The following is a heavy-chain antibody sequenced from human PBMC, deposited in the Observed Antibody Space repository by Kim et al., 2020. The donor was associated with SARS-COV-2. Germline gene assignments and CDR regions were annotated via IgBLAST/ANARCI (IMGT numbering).Heavy chain of an antibody. Sequence: GGSLRLSCAASGFIFRDYEMNWVRQAPGKGLEWVSYISSSGDTKSYAGSVQGRFTISRDNAQNLVSLQMNSLRVEDTAVYYCVRDPGGMGVNYWGQGTLVTVSS. CDR3: VRDPGGMGVNY. V-gene: IGHV3-48*03. CDR2: ISSSGDTK. J-gene: IGHJ4*02. CDR1: GFIFRDYE. D-gene: IGHD1-26*01.